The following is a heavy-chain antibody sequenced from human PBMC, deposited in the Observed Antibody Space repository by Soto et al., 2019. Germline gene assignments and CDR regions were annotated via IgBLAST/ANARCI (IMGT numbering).Heavy chain of an antibody. CDR2: IYYSGST. J-gene: IGHJ6*02. CDR1: GGSISSSSYY. Sequence: QLQLQESGPGLVKPSETLSLTCTVSGGSISSSSYYWGWIRQPPGKGLEWIGSIYYSGSTYYNPSLKSRVTISVDTSKNQFPLKLSTLTAADTAVYYCARLLLGRGIVARSYYYGMDVWGQGTTVTVSS. CDR3: ARLLLGRGIVARSYYYGMDV. V-gene: IGHV4-39*01. D-gene: IGHD5-12*01.